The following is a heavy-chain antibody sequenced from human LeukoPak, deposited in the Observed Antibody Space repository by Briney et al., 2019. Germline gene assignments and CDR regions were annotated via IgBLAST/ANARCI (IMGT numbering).Heavy chain of an antibody. CDR2: ISGSSSYI. CDR1: GFDFSSNW. Sequence: GGSLRLSCAASGFDFSSNWMHWVRHAPGKGLEWVSSISGSSSYIYYADSVKGRFTISRDNAKNSLHLQMNSLRAEDTAVYYCARDILAEYGMDVWGQGTTVTVSS. D-gene: IGHD3-9*01. CDR3: ARDILAEYGMDV. V-gene: IGHV3-21*01. J-gene: IGHJ6*02.